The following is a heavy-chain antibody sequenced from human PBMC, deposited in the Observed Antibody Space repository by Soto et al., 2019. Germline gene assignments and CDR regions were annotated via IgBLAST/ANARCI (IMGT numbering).Heavy chain of an antibody. V-gene: IGHV3-74*03. Sequence: EVQLVESGGGFVQPGGSLRLSCAASGFTFSSYWMHWVRQAPGKGLVWVSRINSDGSSTTYADSVKGRFTISRDNAKNTLYLQMNSLRAEDTAVYYCARVETCSSTSCYSVFDYWGQGTLVTVSS. CDR3: ARVETCSSTSCYSVFDY. CDR1: GFTFSSYW. CDR2: INSDGSST. D-gene: IGHD2-2*01. J-gene: IGHJ4*02.